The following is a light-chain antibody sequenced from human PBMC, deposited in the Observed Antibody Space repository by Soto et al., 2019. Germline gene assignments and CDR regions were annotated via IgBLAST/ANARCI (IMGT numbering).Light chain of an antibody. J-gene: IGLJ1*01. CDR1: SSDVGGYNY. V-gene: IGLV2-11*01. Sequence: QSVLTHPLSVSGSPGQSVTISCTGTSSDVGGYNYVSWYQQHPGKAPKLMIYDVSERPSGVPDRFSGSKSGNTASLTISGLQAEDEADYYCCSYGGSFYVFGTGTKVTAL. CDR2: DVS. CDR3: CSYGGSFYV.